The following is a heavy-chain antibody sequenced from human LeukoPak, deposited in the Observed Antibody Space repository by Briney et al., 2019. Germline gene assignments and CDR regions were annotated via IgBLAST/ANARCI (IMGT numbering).Heavy chain of an antibody. CDR2: IYYSGTT. Sequence: SETLSLTCLVSGDSISSTSNYWSWIRQPPGKGLEWIGYIYYSGTTNYNPSLKSRVTISVDTSKNQFSLKLSSVTAADTAVYYCARTGYCSSASCYTASRPYYYYYMDVWGKGTTVTVSS. D-gene: IGHD2-2*02. J-gene: IGHJ6*03. V-gene: IGHV4-61*01. CDR3: ARTGYCSSASCYTASRPYYYYYMDV. CDR1: GDSISSTSNY.